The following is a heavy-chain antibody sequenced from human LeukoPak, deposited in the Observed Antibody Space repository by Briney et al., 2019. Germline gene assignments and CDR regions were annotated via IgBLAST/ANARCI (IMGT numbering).Heavy chain of an antibody. CDR3: ARDDDYGSGSLGAFDI. Sequence: GASVKVSCKASGYTVTSYYMHWVRQAPGQGLEWMGIINPSGGGTSYAQKFQGRISITRDTPTSTVYMELSSLRSEDTAVYYCARDDDYGSGSLGAFDIWGQGTMVTISP. D-gene: IGHD3-10*01. CDR1: GYTVTSYY. V-gene: IGHV1-46*01. J-gene: IGHJ3*02. CDR2: INPSGGGT.